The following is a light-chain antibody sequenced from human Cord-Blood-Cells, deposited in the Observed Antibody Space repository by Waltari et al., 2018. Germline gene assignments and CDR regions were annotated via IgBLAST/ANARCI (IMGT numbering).Light chain of an antibody. J-gene: IGLJ3*02. CDR2: RNN. CDR3: AAWDDSLSGWV. CDR1: SPNLGSNY. Sequence: QPVLPQPPSASGPPGQRVTTSCSGTSPNLGSNYVYWYQQPPGTAPKLLIYRNNQRPPGVPDRFSGSKSGTSASLAISGLRSEDEADYYCAAWDDSLSGWVFGGGTKLTVL. V-gene: IGLV1-47*01.